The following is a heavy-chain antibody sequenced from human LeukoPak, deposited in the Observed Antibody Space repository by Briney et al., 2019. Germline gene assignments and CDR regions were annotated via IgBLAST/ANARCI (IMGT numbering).Heavy chain of an antibody. Sequence: SVKVSCKASGGTFSSYAISWVRQAPGQGLEWMGGIIPIFGTANYAQKFQGRVTITADESTSTAYMELSSLRSEDTAVYYCARAGDYYGSGSNYKSNFDYWGQGTLVAVSS. CDR1: GGTFSSYA. D-gene: IGHD3-10*01. CDR2: IIPIFGTA. V-gene: IGHV1-69*13. CDR3: ARAGDYYGSGSNYKSNFDY. J-gene: IGHJ4*02.